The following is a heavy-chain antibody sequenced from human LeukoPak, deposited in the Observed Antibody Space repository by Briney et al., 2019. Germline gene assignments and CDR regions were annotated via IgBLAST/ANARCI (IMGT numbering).Heavy chain of an antibody. D-gene: IGHD2-2*01. CDR2: IYYSGST. CDR3: ARGYCSSTSCHGRGPNWFDP. CDR1: GGSISSGDYY. J-gene: IGHJ5*02. V-gene: IGHV4-30-4*01. Sequence: PSQTLSLTCTVSGGSISSGDYYWSWIRQPPGKGLEWIGYIYYSGSTYYNPSLKSRVTISVDTSKNQFSLKLSSVTAADTAVYYCARGYCSSTSCHGRGPNWFDPWGQGTLVTVSS.